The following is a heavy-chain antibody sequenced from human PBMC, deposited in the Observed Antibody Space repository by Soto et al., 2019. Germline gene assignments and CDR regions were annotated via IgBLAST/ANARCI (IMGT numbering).Heavy chain of an antibody. Sequence: EVQLLESGGGLVHPGGSLRLSCAASGITFSSYAMSWVRQAPGKGLEWVSAISGSGGSTYYADSVKGPFTISRDNSKNSRYLKRNSLRAEDTAVYYCEKGSDFWSGYFVYWGQGTMVTDSS. CDR1: GITFSSYA. CDR2: ISGSGGST. D-gene: IGHD3-3*01. CDR3: EKGSDFWSGYFVY. J-gene: IGHJ4*02. V-gene: IGHV3-23*01.